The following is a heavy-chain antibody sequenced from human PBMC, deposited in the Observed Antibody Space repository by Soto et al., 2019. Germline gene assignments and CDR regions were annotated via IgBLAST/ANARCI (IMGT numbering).Heavy chain of an antibody. Sequence: SMRLSCAASGLTFRSYRMHWVRQAPGKGMEWVAVISYDVSNIYYAASVKGRFTISRDNSKNTLYLQMNSLRAQDTAVYYCAKDLRNWNLDYWGQGTLATVSS. D-gene: IGHD1-20*01. CDR2: ISYDVSNI. J-gene: IGHJ4*02. CDR1: GLTFRSYR. V-gene: IGHV3-30*18. CDR3: AKDLRNWNLDY.